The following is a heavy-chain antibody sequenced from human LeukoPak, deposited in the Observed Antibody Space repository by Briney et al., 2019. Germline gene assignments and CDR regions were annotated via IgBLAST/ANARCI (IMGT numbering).Heavy chain of an antibody. CDR3: ARDAIVRDYSNSDY. Sequence: ASVKVSCKASGYTFIGYYIHWVRQAPGQGLEWMGWINPNSGGTNYAQKFQGRVTMTRDTSISTAYMELSRLTSDDTAVYYCARDAIVRDYSNSDYWGQGTLVTVP. CDR1: GYTFIGYY. J-gene: IGHJ4*02. V-gene: IGHV1-2*02. CDR2: INPNSGGT. D-gene: IGHD4-11*01.